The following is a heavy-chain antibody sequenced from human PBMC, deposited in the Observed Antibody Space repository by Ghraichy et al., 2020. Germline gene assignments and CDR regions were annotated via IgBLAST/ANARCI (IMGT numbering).Heavy chain of an antibody. J-gene: IGHJ4*02. V-gene: IGHV3-30*02. CDR2: IRYDGSNK. CDR3: AKDKFRSTVVTPSYFDY. Sequence: GGSLRLSCAASGFTFSSYGMHWVRQAPGKGLEWVAFIRYDGSNKYYADSVKGRFTISRDNSKNTLYLQMNSLRAEDTAVYDCAKDKFRSTVVTPSYFDYWGQGTLVTVSS. CDR1: GFTFSSYG. D-gene: IGHD4-23*01.